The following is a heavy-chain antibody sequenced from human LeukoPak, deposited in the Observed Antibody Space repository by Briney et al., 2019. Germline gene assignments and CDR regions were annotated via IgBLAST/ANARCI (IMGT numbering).Heavy chain of an antibody. Sequence: GGSLRLSCEASGFTFNTHAMSWVRQAPGKGLEWVASITRVGRTPYYTDSVKGRFTISRDNSKNTLYLQMNSLRGEDTAVYYCAKDRPNFYETSGSYYKIKGDFWGQGSLVSVSS. CDR3: AKDRPNFYETSGSYYKIKGDF. CDR1: GFTFNTHA. V-gene: IGHV3-23*01. D-gene: IGHD3-10*01. CDR2: ITRVGRTP. J-gene: IGHJ4*02.